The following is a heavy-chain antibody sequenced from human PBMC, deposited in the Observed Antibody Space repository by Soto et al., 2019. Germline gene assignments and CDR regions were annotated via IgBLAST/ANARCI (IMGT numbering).Heavy chain of an antibody. CDR2: MSYDGSNK. CDR3: AKDLSYGSGSYLAPLDY. CDR1: GFSFSDSA. Sequence: PGGSLRLSCVASGFSFSDSAMHWVRQAPGKGLEWVAVMSYDGSNKYYVDSVKGRFTISRDNSKNTLYLQMNSLRAEDTAVYYCAKDLSYGSGSYLAPLDYWGQGTLVTVSS. D-gene: IGHD3-10*01. V-gene: IGHV3-30*04. J-gene: IGHJ4*02.